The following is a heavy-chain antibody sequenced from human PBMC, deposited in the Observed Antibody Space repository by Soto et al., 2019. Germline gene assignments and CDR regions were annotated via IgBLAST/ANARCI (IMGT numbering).Heavy chain of an antibody. V-gene: IGHV3-30-3*01. CDR3: ARVDYTSGWYGYFDL. J-gene: IGHJ2*01. Sequence: QVRLVESGGGVVLPGGSLTLSCAASGFSFDTYGMQWVRQAPGKGLEWVAVISYDGSDRYYADSLEGRSTVSRDNSEKSLFLQRNSLRPEDTAMYYCARVDYTSGWYGYFDLWGRGTLVTVSS. D-gene: IGHD6-19*01. CDR1: GFSFDTYG. CDR2: ISYDGSDR.